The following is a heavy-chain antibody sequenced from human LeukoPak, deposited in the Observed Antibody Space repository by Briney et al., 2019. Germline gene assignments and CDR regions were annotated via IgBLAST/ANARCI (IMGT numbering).Heavy chain of an antibody. V-gene: IGHV3-73*01. D-gene: IGHD2-21*01. CDR3: TRRYLLAAFDI. CDR1: GFTFSGSA. J-gene: IGHJ3*02. CDR2: IRSKANSSAT. Sequence: TGGSMRLSCAASGFTFSGSAMHWVRQASGKGLGWVGRIRSKANSSATAYAASVKGRFTISRDDSKNTAYLQMNSLKTEDTAVYYCTRRYLLAAFDIWGQGTMVTVSS.